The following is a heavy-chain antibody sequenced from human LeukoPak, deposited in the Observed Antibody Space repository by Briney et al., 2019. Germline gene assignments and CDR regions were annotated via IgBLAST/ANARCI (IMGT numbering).Heavy chain of an antibody. CDR3: ARGRELLWFGEPYNWFDP. J-gene: IGHJ5*02. D-gene: IGHD3-10*01. Sequence: REASVKVSCKASGYTFTGYYMHWVRQAPGQGLEWMGWINPNSGGTNYAQKFQGRVTMTRDTSISTAYMELSRLRSDDTAVYYCARGRELLWFGEPYNWFDPWGQGTLVTVSS. CDR2: INPNSGGT. V-gene: IGHV1-2*02. CDR1: GYTFTGYY.